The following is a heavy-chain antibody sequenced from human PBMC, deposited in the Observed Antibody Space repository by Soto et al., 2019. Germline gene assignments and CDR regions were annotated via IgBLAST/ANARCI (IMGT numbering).Heavy chain of an antibody. V-gene: IGHV4-39*01. CDR1: GASITSLYYY. CDR3: ARRGWGSSSFFDY. Sequence: SETLSLTCTVSGASITSLYYYWGWIRQPPGKGLEWIGSSYHSGSTYYAPSLMSRVAMSVDTSKNQFSLKLNSVTAADTAVYYCARRGWGSSSFFDYWGQGTLVTVS. D-gene: IGHD6-6*01. CDR2: SYHSGST. J-gene: IGHJ4*02.